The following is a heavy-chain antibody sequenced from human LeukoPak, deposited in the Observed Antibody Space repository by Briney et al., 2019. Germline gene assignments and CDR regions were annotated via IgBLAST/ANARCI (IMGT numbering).Heavy chain of an antibody. J-gene: IGHJ6*02. D-gene: IGHD2-21*02. Sequence: GASVKVSCKASGGTFSSYAISWVRQAPGQGLEWMGRIIPILGIANYAQKFQGRVTITADKSTSTAYMEPSSLRSEDTAVYYCARVPPSYCGGDCYHPPYYYGMDVWGQGTTVTVSS. V-gene: IGHV1-69*04. CDR2: IIPILGIA. CDR3: ARVPPSYCGGDCYHPPYYYGMDV. CDR1: GGTFSSYA.